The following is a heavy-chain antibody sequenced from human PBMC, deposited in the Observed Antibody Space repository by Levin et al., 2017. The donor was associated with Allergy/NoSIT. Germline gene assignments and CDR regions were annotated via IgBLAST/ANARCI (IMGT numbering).Heavy chain of an antibody. CDR2: GNGDGTNT. CDR3: ARSQYSGSHMDY. J-gene: IGHJ4*02. D-gene: IGHD1-26*01. V-gene: IGHV3-74*01. Sequence: PGESLKISCVASGFTFSSYWMHWVRQVPGKGLVWVSRGNGDGTNTSYADSVKGRFTCSRDNAKKTLYLQMSSLSAEDTAIYYCARSQYSGSHMDYWGQGILVTVSS. CDR1: GFTFSSYW.